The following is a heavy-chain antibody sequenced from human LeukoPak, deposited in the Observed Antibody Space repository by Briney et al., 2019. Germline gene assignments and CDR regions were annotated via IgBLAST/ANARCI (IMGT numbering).Heavy chain of an antibody. Sequence: GGSLKLSCAASGFTFSGSAMHWVRQASGKGLEWVGRIRSKANSYATAYAASVKGRFTISRDDSKNTAYLQMNSLKTEDTAVYYCTRLGGGYKIDYWGQGTLVTVSS. V-gene: IGHV3-73*01. CDR1: GFTFSGSA. CDR3: TRLGGGYKIDY. CDR2: IRSKANSYAT. J-gene: IGHJ4*02. D-gene: IGHD5-24*01.